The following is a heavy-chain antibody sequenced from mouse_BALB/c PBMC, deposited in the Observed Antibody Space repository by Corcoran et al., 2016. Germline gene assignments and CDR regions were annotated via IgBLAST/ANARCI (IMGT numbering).Heavy chain of an antibody. V-gene: IGHV1-9*01. CDR2: ILPGNGDT. J-gene: IGHJ3*01. D-gene: IGHD2-13*01. CDR3: ARQGVTY. CDR1: GYTFTRVW. Sequence: QVQLQQSGAELMKPGASVKISCKAPGYTFTRVWIQWLKQRPGHGLEWIGEILPGNGDTYYIEKFRGKATFTADTSSNTAYIQLSSLTSEYSAVYYCARQGVTYWCQGTLVTVSA.